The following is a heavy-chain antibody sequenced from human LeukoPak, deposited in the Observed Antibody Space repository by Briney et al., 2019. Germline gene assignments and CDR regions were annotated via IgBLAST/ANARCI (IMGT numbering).Heavy chain of an antibody. J-gene: IGHJ5*02. CDR2: INPNSGGT. Sequence: ASVKVSCKASGYTFTSYGISWVRQAPGQGLEWMGWINPNSGGTNYAQKFQGWVTMTRNTSISTAYMELSRLRSDDTAVYYCARAEQWLGYNWFDPWGQGTLVTVSS. CDR1: GYTFTSYG. CDR3: ARAEQWLGYNWFDP. D-gene: IGHD6-19*01. V-gene: IGHV1-2*04.